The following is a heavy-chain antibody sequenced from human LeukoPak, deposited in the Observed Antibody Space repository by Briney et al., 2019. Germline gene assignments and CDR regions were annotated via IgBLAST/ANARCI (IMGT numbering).Heavy chain of an antibody. Sequence: ASVKVSCKASGYTFTSYYMHWVRQAPGQGLEWMGIINPSGGSTSYAQKFQGRVTMTRDTSTSTVYMELSSLRSEDTAVYYCARGLYYHDSSGYYEDYWGQGTLVTVSS. CDR2: INPSGGST. J-gene: IGHJ4*02. CDR3: ARGLYYHDSSGYYEDY. D-gene: IGHD3-22*01. CDR1: GYTFTSYY. V-gene: IGHV1-46*01.